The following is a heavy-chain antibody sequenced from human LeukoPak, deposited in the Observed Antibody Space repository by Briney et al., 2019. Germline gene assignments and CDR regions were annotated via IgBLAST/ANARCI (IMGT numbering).Heavy chain of an antibody. Sequence: GATVKVSFKTSGFTFTTYYIHWVRQAPGQGLEWMGMINPSGGTAGYAQKFQGRLTMTRDTSTSTVYMDLSSLRSEDTAVYYCARRGYHYDSGDYYYWFDPWGQGTLVTVSS. D-gene: IGHD3-22*01. CDR1: GFTFTTYY. CDR3: ARRGYHYDSGDYYYWFDP. CDR2: INPSGGTA. V-gene: IGHV1-46*01. J-gene: IGHJ5*02.